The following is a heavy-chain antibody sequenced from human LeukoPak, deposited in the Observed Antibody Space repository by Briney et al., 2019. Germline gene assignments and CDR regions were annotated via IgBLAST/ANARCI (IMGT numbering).Heavy chain of an antibody. J-gene: IGHJ6*03. CDR1: GFTFSSYA. CDR3: AKCHYYDSSGYYYYYYMDV. D-gene: IGHD3-22*01. V-gene: IGHV3-23*01. CDR2: ISGSGGST. Sequence: GGSLRLPCAASGFTFSSYAMSWVRQAPGKGLEWASAISGSGGSTYYADSVKGRFTISRDNSKSTLYLQMNSLRAEDTAVYYCAKCHYYDSSGYYYYYYMDVWGKGTTVTVSS.